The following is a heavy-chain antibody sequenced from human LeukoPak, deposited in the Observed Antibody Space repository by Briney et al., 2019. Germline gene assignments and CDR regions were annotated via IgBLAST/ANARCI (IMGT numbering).Heavy chain of an antibody. D-gene: IGHD3-10*01. CDR3: ARRYYGSGYHRDYWFDP. Sequence: KASETLSLTCAVYGGSFSGYYWSWIRQPPGKGLEWIGEINHSGSTNYNPSLKSRVTISVDTSKNQFSLKLSSVTAADTAVYYCARRYYGSGYHRDYWFDPWGQGTLVTVSS. V-gene: IGHV4-34*01. CDR2: INHSGST. J-gene: IGHJ5*02. CDR1: GGSFSGYY.